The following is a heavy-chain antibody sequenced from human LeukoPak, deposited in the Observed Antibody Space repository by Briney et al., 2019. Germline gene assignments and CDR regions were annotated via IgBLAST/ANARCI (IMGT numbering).Heavy chain of an antibody. J-gene: IGHJ5*02. Sequence: EASVTVSCKASEYTFTGYYMHWVRQAPGQGLEWMGRIDPSNGATHCAQKFQGRATLTSDTSITTAYMELSSLRSDDTAVYYCARDRGEYRDQNGYFPNWFDHWGQGTLV. V-gene: IGHV1-2*02. D-gene: IGHD3-16*01. CDR1: EYTFTGYY. CDR3: ARDRGEYRDQNGYFPNWFDH. CDR2: IDPSNGAT.